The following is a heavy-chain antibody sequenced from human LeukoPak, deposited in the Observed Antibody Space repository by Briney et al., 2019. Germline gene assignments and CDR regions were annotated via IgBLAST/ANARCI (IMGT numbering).Heavy chain of an antibody. CDR3: ARHDHGYSSGRFDY. J-gene: IGHJ4*02. V-gene: IGHV4-28*01. CDR1: GYSISSSNW. CDR2: ISYSGST. Sequence: AKPSDTLSLTCAVSGYSISSSNWWGWIRQPPGKGLEWIGYISYSGSTNYNPSLKGRVTISVDTSKNQFSLKLSSVTAADTAVYYCARHDHGYSSGRFDYWGQGTLVTVSS. D-gene: IGHD5-18*01.